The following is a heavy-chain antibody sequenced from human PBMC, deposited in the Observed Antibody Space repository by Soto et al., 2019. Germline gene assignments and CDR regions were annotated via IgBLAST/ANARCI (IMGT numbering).Heavy chain of an antibody. V-gene: IGHV3-23*01. D-gene: IGHD3-16*01. CDR3: AKSLRMNWFDP. CDR1: GVTFSSYA. J-gene: IGHJ5*02. CDR2: ISGSGGST. Sequence: PGRSLRLSCAASGVTFSSYAMSWFRQAPGKGLEWVSAISGSGGSTYYADSVKGRFTISRDNSKNTLYLQMNSLRAEDTAVYYCAKSLRMNWFDPWGQGTLVTVS.